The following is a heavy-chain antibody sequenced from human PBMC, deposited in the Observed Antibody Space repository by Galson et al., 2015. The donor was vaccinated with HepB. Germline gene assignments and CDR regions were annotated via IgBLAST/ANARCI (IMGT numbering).Heavy chain of an antibody. Sequence: CAISGDSVSTNSAAWHWIRQSPSRGLEWLGRTYYYRSRWNYDYAVSVESRLAITADTSKNQFSLQLRSVTPQDTAMYYCAREHWGRFFNDAFDIWGQGTMVTVSS. D-gene: IGHD3-16*01. J-gene: IGHJ3*02. CDR3: AREHWGRFFNDAFDI. V-gene: IGHV6-1*01. CDR1: GDSVSTNSAA. CDR2: TYYYRSRWNY.